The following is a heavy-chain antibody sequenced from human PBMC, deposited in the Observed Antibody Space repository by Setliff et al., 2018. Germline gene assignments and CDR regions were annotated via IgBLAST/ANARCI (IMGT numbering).Heavy chain of an antibody. Sequence: GGSLRLSCAASRFTFSSYAMHWVRQPPGKGLEWVAVISYDGSNKYYADSVKGRFTISRDNSKNTLYLQMNSLRPEDTAVYYCARGDGTTYPSDYWGQGTPVTVSS. D-gene: IGHD1-1*01. CDR3: ARGDGTTYPSDY. CDR2: ISYDGSNK. CDR1: RFTFSSYA. V-gene: IGHV3-30*04. J-gene: IGHJ4*02.